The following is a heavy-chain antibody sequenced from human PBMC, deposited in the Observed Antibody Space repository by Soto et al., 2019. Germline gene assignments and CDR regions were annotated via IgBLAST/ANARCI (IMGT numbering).Heavy chain of an antibody. Sequence: GGSLRLSCAASGFTFSSYWMHWVRQAPGKGLEWVAVISYDGSNKYYADSVKGRFTISRDNSKNTLYLQMNSLRAEDTAVYYCARGTVTLYYYYYGMDVWGQGTTVTVSS. CDR3: ARGTVTLYYYYYGMDV. D-gene: IGHD4-4*01. V-gene: IGHV3-30-3*01. CDR1: GFTFSSYW. CDR2: ISYDGSNK. J-gene: IGHJ6*02.